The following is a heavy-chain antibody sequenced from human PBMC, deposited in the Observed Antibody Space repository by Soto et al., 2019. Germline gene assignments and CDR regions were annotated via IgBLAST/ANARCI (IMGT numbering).Heavy chain of an antibody. D-gene: IGHD6-19*01. V-gene: IGHV1-18*01. J-gene: IGHJ6*02. CDR1: GYTFTTYG. CDR2: INGYNGNT. CDR3: AREGSAPYYYYGMDV. Sequence: QVQLEQSGAEVKKPGDSMKVSCKASGYTFTTYGISWVRQAPGQGLEWMGRINGYNGNTDYPQKLQGRVTMTTDTSTSTAYRERRSLRSDDTAVYYCAREGSAPYYYYGMDVWGQGTTVTVSS.